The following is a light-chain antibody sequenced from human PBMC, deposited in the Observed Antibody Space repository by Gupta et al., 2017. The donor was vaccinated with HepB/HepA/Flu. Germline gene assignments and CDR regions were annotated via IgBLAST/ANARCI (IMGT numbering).Light chain of an antibody. J-gene: IGLJ3*02. CDR1: SSDVGGYNY. Sequence: SALTQPPSASGSPGPSVTISCTGSSSDVGGYNYVSWYQQHPGKAPKLMISEVTKRPSGVPDRFSGSKSGNTASLTVSGLQAEDEADYYCSSYAGSNNWVFGGGTKVTVL. V-gene: IGLV2-8*01. CDR2: EVT. CDR3: SSYAGSNNWV.